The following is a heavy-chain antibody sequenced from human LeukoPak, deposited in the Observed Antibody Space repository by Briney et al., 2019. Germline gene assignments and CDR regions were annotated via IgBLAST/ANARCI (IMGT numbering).Heavy chain of an antibody. CDR1: GGSLSDDY. J-gene: IGHJ4*02. V-gene: IGHV4-34*01. Sequence: SETLTLTCGVFGGSLSDDYWSWIRQPPGKGLEWIGEINHRGTTNYNPSLRSRVTISVDTSKNQFSLNLNSVSAADTSMYYCARVPGRRYLQHIFDSWGQGTLVTVSS. D-gene: IGHD2-21*01. CDR3: ARVPGRRYLQHIFDS. CDR2: INHRGTT.